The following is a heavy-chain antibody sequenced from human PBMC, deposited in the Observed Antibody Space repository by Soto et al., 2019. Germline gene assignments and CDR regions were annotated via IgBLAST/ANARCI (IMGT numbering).Heavy chain of an antibody. CDR2: ISYDGSNK. CDR3: AKGGRLEYSSSAGAFDI. CDR1: GFTFSSYG. Sequence: GGSLRLSCAASGFTFSSYGMHWVRQAPGKGLEWVAVISYDGSNKYYADSVKGRFTISRDNSKNTLYLQMNSLRAEDTAVCCYAKGGRLEYSSSAGAFDIWGQGTMVTVSS. J-gene: IGHJ3*02. D-gene: IGHD6-6*01. V-gene: IGHV3-30*18.